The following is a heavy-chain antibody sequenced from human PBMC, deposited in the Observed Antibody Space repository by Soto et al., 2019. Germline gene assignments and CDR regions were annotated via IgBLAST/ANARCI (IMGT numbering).Heavy chain of an antibody. CDR2: VHYTGST. D-gene: IGHD3-3*01. J-gene: IGHJ6*02. CDR3: ARDRGNFGVVLADFYQYGMDV. CDR1: GDSVTSGSIY. V-gene: IGHV4-61*03. Sequence: QVQLQESGPGLVKPSETLSLTCTVSGDSVTSGSIYWSWIRQPPGKGLEWIGYVHYTGSTNYNPSLKSRVAISVDTSKNHFALTLSSVNAADTAVYYCARDRGNFGVVLADFYQYGMDVWGQGTAVTVSS.